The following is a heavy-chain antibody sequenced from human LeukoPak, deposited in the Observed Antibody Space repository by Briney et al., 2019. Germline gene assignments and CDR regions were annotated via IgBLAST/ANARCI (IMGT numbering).Heavy chain of an antibody. V-gene: IGHV3-30*02. CDR2: IRYDGSNK. Sequence: GGSLRLSCAASGFTFSSYGMYWVRQAPGKGLEWVAFIRYDGSNKYYADSVKGRFTISRDNSKNTLYLQMNSLRAEDTAVYYCAKESSTSPYYYYYMDVWGKGTTVTISS. J-gene: IGHJ6*03. CDR1: GFTFSSYG. CDR3: AKESSTSPYYYYYMDV. D-gene: IGHD2-2*01.